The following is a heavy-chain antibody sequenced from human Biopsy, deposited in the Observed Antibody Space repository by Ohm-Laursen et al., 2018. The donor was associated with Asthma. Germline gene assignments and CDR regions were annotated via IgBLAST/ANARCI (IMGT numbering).Heavy chain of an antibody. V-gene: IGHV1-18*01. CDR1: GYTFNSAG. CDR3: ARAVDYSHYYGIDV. CDR2: FSVYNGNT. J-gene: IGHJ6*02. D-gene: IGHD3-10*01. Sequence: ASVKVSCNTSGYTFNSAGMTWARQAPGQGLEWMGWFSVYNGNTKVAQKLQDRVTMITDTSTSTAYMELRSLRSDDTAVYFCARAVDYSHYYGIDVWGQGTTVNVS.